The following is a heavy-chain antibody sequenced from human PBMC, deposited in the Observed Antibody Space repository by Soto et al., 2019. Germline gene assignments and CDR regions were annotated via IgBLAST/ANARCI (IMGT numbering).Heavy chain of an antibody. J-gene: IGHJ5*02. CDR3: ARYYYGSGGYYQSNWFDP. CDR2: IYYSGST. D-gene: IGHD3-10*01. Sequence: KPSETLSLTCTVSGGSISSSSYYWGWIRQPPGKGLEWIGSIYYSGSTYYNPSLKSRVTISVDTSKNQFSLKLSSVTAADTAVYYCARYYYGSGGYYQSNWFDPWGQGTLVTVSS. CDR1: GGSISSSSYY. V-gene: IGHV4-39*01.